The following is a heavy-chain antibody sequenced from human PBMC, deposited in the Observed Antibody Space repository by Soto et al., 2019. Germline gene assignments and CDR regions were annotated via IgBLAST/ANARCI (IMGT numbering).Heavy chain of an antibody. V-gene: IGHV4-34*01. CDR3: AREGVGDFWSGYYRYYYMGV. Sequence: SETLSLTCAVYGGSFSGYYWSWIRQPPGKGLEWIGEINHSGSTNYNPSLKSRVTISVDTSKNQFSLKLSSVTAADTAVYYCAREGVGDFWSGYYRYYYMGVWGKGTTVTVSS. CDR1: GGSFSGYY. J-gene: IGHJ6*03. CDR2: INHSGST. D-gene: IGHD3-3*01.